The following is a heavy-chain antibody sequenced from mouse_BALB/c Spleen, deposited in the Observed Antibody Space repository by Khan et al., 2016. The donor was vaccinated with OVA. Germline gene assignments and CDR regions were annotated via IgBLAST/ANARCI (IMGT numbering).Heavy chain of an antibody. V-gene: IGHV14-1*02. D-gene: IGHD2-3*01. CDR2: IDPENGNI. Sequence: VQLQQSGTELVRPGALLKLSCKASGFNIKDYYMHWIKQRPEQGLVWIGRIDPENGNIIYDPKFQGKASITADTSSNTAYLQLSSLTSEDTAVYYCARDGYPPWFAYWGQGTLVTVSA. J-gene: IGHJ3*01. CDR3: ARDGYPPWFAY. CDR1: GFNIKDYY.